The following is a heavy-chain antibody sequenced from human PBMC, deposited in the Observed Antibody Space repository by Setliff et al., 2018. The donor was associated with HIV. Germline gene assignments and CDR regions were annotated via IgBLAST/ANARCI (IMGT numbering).Heavy chain of an antibody. V-gene: IGHV4-38-2*02. Sequence: SLTCTVSGDSISSDFYWGWIRQPPGKGLEWIGSIYYSGSTNYNPSLKSRVIISVDTSKNQLSLSLSSVTAADTAVYYCARDDSGYYYDYWGQGKLVTV. D-gene: IGHD3-22*01. J-gene: IGHJ4*02. CDR1: GDSISSDFY. CDR3: ARDDSGYYYDY. CDR2: IYYSGST.